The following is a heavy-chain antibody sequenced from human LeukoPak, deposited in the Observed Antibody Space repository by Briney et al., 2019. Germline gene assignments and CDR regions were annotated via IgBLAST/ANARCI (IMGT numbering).Heavy chain of an antibody. V-gene: IGHV3-53*01. CDR2: IYSGGST. Sequence: GGSLRLSCAASGFTVSSNYMSWVRQAPGKGLEWVSVIYSGGSTYYADSMKGRFTISRDNAKNSLYLQMNSLRAEDTAVYYCVRDTGGRGWFDPWGQGTLVTVSS. D-gene: IGHD2-8*02. CDR1: GFTVSSNY. CDR3: VRDTGGRGWFDP. J-gene: IGHJ5*02.